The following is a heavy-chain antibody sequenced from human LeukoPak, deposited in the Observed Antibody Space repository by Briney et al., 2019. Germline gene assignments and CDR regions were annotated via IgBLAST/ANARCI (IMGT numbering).Heavy chain of an antibody. Sequence: PGGSLRLSCAASGFTFSSYAMNWVRQAPGKGLEWVSTISGRGDYTYYADSVKGRFTISRDNSKNTLYLQMNSLRAEDTAAYYCAKTYGSGSYFAFDYWGQGTLVTVSS. V-gene: IGHV3-23*01. D-gene: IGHD3-10*01. J-gene: IGHJ4*02. CDR2: ISGRGDYT. CDR1: GFTFSSYA. CDR3: AKTYGSGSYFAFDY.